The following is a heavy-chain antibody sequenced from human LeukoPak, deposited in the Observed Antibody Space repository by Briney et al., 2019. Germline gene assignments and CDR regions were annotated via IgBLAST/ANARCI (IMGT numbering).Heavy chain of an antibody. CDR2: ISGSGDST. V-gene: IGHV3-23*01. CDR1: EFTFSYYA. D-gene: IGHD6-13*01. Sequence: HPGGSLRLSCAASEFTFSYYAMTWVRQAPGKGLEWVSTISGSGDSTYYAGSVKGRFTISRDNSKNTLYLQMNSLRADDTAVYYCALQRTLWQQLLDYWGQGTLVTVSS. CDR3: ALQRTLWQQLLDY. J-gene: IGHJ4*02.